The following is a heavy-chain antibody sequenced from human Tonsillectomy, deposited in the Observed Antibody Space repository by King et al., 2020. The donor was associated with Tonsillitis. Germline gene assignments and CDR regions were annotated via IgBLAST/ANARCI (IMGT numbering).Heavy chain of an antibody. J-gene: IGHJ4*02. Sequence: VQLVESGPGLVKPSETLSLTCTVSGGSISSYYWSWIRQPPGKGLEWIGYIYDSGSTNYNPSLKSRGTTLVDTSKNQLSLKLSSVTAADPAVYYCARGSNIAAAGTGYYFDYWGQGTLVTVSS. CDR2: IYDSGST. V-gene: IGHV4-59*01. D-gene: IGHD6-13*01. CDR3: ARGSNIAAAGTGYYFDY. CDR1: GGSISSYY.